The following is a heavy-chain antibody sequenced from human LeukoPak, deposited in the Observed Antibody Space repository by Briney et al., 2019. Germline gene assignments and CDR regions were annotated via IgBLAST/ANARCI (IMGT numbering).Heavy chain of an antibody. CDR3: ARDYCSGGSCYLSPDAFDI. D-gene: IGHD2-15*01. CDR2: IYTSGST. J-gene: IGHJ3*02. Sequence: SETLSLTCTVSGGSISSYYWSWIRQPAGKGLEWIGRIYTSGSTNYNPSLKSRVTMSVDTSKNQFSLKLSSVTATDTAVYYCARDYCSGGSCYLSPDAFDIWGQGTMVTVSS. CDR1: GGSISSYY. V-gene: IGHV4-4*07.